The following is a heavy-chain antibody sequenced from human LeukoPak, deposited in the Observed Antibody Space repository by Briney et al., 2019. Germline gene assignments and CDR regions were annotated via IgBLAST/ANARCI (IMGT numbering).Heavy chain of an antibody. J-gene: IGHJ4*02. V-gene: IGHV3-23*01. D-gene: IGHD2-21*01. CDR1: GFTFSSYA. CDR2: ISGSGGST. Sequence: PGGSLRLSCAASGFTFSSYAMSWVRQAPGKGLEWVSAISGSGGSTYYADSVKGRFTISRDNAKNSLYLQMNSLRAEDTAVYYCARDSSRRGGAGGYYFDYWGQGTLVTVSS. CDR3: ARDSSRRGGAGGYYFDY.